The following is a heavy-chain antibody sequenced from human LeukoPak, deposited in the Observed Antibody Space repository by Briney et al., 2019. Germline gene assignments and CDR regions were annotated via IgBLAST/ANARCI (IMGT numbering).Heavy chain of an antibody. CDR3: ASVPYSSESESLDY. J-gene: IGHJ4*02. Sequence: SETLSLTCAVSGYSISSGYYWGWIRQPPGKGLEWIGSIYHSGSTYYNPSLKSRITISVDTSKNQFSLKLSSVTAADTAVYYCASVPYSSESESLDYWGKGTMVTVSS. CDR1: GYSISSGYY. D-gene: IGHD6-25*01. V-gene: IGHV4-38-2*01. CDR2: IYHSGST.